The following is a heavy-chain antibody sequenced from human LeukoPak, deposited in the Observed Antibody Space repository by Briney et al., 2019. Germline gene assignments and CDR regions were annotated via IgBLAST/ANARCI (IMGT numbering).Heavy chain of an antibody. V-gene: IGHV4-30-2*01. D-gene: IGHD3-22*01. CDR2: IYHSGST. CDR3: ASSFIHYDSSGYWYY. Sequence: SQTLSLTCAVSGASIDAAGYSWNWIRQPPGKGLEWIGYIYHSGSTYYNPSLKSRVTISVDRSKNQFSLKLSSVTAADTAVYYCASSFIHYDSSGYWYYWGQGTLVTVSS. J-gene: IGHJ4*02. CDR1: GASIDAAGYS.